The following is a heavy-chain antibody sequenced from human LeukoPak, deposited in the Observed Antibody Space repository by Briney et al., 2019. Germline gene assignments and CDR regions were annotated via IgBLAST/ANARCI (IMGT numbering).Heavy chain of an antibody. V-gene: IGHV3-7*01. J-gene: IGHJ4*02. Sequence: PGESLRLSCAASGFIFKKYWMSWVRQAPGKGLEWVANIKQDGSEKYYVDSVKGRFTISRDNAKNSLYLQMNSLRAEDTAVYYCARGGYQLLTQWPPQDFDYWGQGTLVTVSS. CDR2: IKQDGSEK. CDR3: ARGGYQLLTQWPPQDFDY. CDR1: GFIFKKYW. D-gene: IGHD2-2*01.